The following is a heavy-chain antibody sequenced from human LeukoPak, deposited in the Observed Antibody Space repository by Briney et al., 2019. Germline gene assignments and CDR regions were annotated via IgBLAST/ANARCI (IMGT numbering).Heavy chain of an antibody. CDR2: IYYSGSS. CDR3: ARNRDGYNSFDY. V-gene: IGHV4-31*03. Sequence: SETLSLTCTVSGGSINNGGYYWSWIRQHPGKGLEWIGYIYYSGSSYYNPSLSSRVTISVDTSKNHFSLKLSSVTAADTAVYYCARNRDGYNSFDYWGQGTLVTVSS. D-gene: IGHD5-24*01. CDR1: GGSINNGGYY. J-gene: IGHJ4*02.